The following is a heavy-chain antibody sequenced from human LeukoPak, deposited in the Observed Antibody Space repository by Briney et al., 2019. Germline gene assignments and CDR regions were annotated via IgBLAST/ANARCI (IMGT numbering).Heavy chain of an antibody. Sequence: GGSLRLSCAASGFTVSSNHMSWVRQAPGKGLEWVSVIYSGGSTYYADSVKGRFTISRDNSKNTLYLQMNSLRAVDTAVYYCARVSPEVTLDYWGQGTLVTVSS. CDR2: IYSGGST. V-gene: IGHV3-53*01. CDR1: GFTVSSNH. CDR3: ARVSPEVTLDY. D-gene: IGHD2-21*02. J-gene: IGHJ4*02.